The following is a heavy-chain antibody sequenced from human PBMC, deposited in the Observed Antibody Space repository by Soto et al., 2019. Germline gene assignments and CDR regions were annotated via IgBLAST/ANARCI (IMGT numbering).Heavy chain of an antibody. J-gene: IGHJ5*02. CDR2: INHSGST. Sequence: QVQLQQWGAGLLKPSETLSLTCAVYGGSFSGYYWSWIRQPQGKGLEWIGEINHSGSTNYNPSLKSRVTISVDTSKNQFSLKLSSVTAADTAVYYCARGDIVVVVAATTGSNWFDPWGQGTLVTVSS. V-gene: IGHV4-34*01. CDR3: ARGDIVVVVAATTGSNWFDP. D-gene: IGHD2-15*01. CDR1: GGSFSGYY.